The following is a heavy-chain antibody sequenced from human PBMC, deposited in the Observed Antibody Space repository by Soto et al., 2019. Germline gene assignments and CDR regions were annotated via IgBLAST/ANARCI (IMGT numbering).Heavy chain of an antibody. CDR3: ARASYYYYYGMDV. Sequence: QVQLQESGPGLVKPSETLSLTCTVSGGSISSYYWSWIRQPPGKGLEWIGYIYYSGSTNYNPSLKRRVTISVDTSKNQFSLKLSSVTAADTAVYYCARASYYYYYGMDVWGQGTTVTVSS. J-gene: IGHJ6*02. CDR1: GGSISSYY. CDR2: IYYSGST. V-gene: IGHV4-59*01.